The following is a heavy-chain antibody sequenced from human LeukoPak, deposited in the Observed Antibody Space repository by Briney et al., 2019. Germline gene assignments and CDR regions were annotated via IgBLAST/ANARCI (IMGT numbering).Heavy chain of an antibody. CDR1: GGSISSDGYS. CDR2: IYHSGST. Sequence: SETLSLTCTVSGGSISSDGYSWSWIRQPPGKGLEWIGYIYHSGSTYYNPSLKSRVTISVDRSKNQFSLKLSSVTAADTAVYYCARWLGYYADYWGQGTLVTVSS. CDR3: ARWLGYYADY. D-gene: IGHD3-22*01. J-gene: IGHJ4*02. V-gene: IGHV4-30-2*01.